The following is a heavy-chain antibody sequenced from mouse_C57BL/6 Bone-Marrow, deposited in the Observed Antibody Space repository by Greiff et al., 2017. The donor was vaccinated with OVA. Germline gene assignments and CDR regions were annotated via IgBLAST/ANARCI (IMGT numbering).Heavy chain of an antibody. CDR3: ANPFAY. CDR2: ISSGGSYT. CDR1: GFTFSSYG. J-gene: IGHJ3*01. Sequence: EVNVVESGGDLVKPGGSLKLSCAASGFTFSSYGMSWVRQTPDKRLEWVATISSGGSYTYYPDSVKGRFTISRDNAKNTLYLQMSSLKSEDTAMYYCANPFAYWGQGTLVTVSA. V-gene: IGHV5-6*01.